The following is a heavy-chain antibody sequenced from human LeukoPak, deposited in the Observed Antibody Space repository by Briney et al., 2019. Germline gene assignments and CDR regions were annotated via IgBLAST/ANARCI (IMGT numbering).Heavy chain of an antibody. J-gene: IGHJ4*02. D-gene: IGHD2-15*01. CDR2: IYHSGST. V-gene: IGHV4-4*02. CDR1: GGSISSSNW. Sequence: SGTLSLTCAVSGGSISSSNWWSWVRQPPGKGLEWIGEIYHSGSTNYNPSLKSRVTMSVDTSKNQFSLKLSSVTAADTAVYYCARDYLYCSGGSCYSTFDYWGQGTLVTVSS. CDR3: ARDYLYCSGGSCYSTFDY.